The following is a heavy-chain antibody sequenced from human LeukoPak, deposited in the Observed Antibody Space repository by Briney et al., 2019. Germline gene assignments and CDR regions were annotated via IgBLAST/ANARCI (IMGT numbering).Heavy chain of an antibody. CDR1: GFTFSSYA. J-gene: IGHJ4*02. D-gene: IGHD6-13*01. CDR2: ISYDGSNK. Sequence: PGGSLRLSCAASGFTFSSYAMHWVRQAPGKGLEWVAVISYDGSNKYYADSVKGRFTISRDNSKNTLYLQMNSLRAEDTAVYYCAKPLYSSSWFSPDFDYWGQGTLVTVSS. V-gene: IGHV3-30-3*02. CDR3: AKPLYSSSWFSPDFDY.